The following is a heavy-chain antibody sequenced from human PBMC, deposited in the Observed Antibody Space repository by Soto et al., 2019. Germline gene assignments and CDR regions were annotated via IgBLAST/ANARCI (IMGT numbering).Heavy chain of an antibody. CDR3: ARDTGRYYDILTGSATGWFDP. D-gene: IGHD3-9*01. Sequence: SETLSLTCTVSGGSISSYYWSWIRQPPGKGLEWIGYIYYSGSTNYNPSLKSRVTISVDTSKNQFSLKLSSVTAADTAVYYCARDTGRYYDILTGSATGWFDPWGQGTLVTVSS. CDR1: GGSISSYY. V-gene: IGHV4-59*01. CDR2: IYYSGST. J-gene: IGHJ5*02.